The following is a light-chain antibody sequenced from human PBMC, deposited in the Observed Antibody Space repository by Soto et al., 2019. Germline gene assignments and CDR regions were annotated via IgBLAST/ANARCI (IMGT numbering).Light chain of an antibody. Sequence: QAVVTQPPSVSGAPGQRVTISCTGNSSNIGAGFDVHWYQHLPGTAPELLIYGNSYRPSGVPDRFSGSKSATSASLAITGLQAEDEADYYCQSYDSSLSGSKVFGTGTKLTVL. J-gene: IGLJ1*01. CDR3: QSYDSSLSGSKV. CDR1: SSNIGAGFD. V-gene: IGLV1-40*01. CDR2: GNS.